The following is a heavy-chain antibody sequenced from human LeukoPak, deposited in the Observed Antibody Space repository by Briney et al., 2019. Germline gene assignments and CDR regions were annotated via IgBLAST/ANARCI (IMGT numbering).Heavy chain of an antibody. CDR3: ARRSERFYYDFWCGYLGLDY. Sequence: GASVKVSCKASGYTFTSYGISWVRQAPGQGLEWMGWISAYNGNTNYAQKLQGRVTMTTDTSTSTAYMELRSLRSDDTAVYYCARRSERFYYDFWCGYLGLDYWGQGTLVTVSS. CDR1: GYTFTSYG. J-gene: IGHJ4*02. D-gene: IGHD3-3*01. V-gene: IGHV1-18*01. CDR2: ISAYNGNT.